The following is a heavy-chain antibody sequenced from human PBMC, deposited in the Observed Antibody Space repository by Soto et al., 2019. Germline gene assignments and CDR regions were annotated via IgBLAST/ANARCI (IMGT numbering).Heavy chain of an antibody. CDR3: AREAYYDILTGTSQYYYYYGMDV. Sequence: GESLKISCKASGYTFTSFWIGWVRQMPGRGLEWMAFIYPDDSDIKYGPSFQGLVTISVDKSISTAYLQWSSLKASDTAMYYCAREAYYDILTGTSQYYYYYGMDVWGQGTTVTVSS. D-gene: IGHD3-9*01. V-gene: IGHV5-51*01. CDR1: GYTFTSFW. CDR2: IYPDDSDI. J-gene: IGHJ6*02.